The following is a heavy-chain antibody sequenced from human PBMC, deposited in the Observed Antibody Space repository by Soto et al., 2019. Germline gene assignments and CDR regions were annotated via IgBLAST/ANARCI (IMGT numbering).Heavy chain of an antibody. Sequence: GGSLRLSCAASGFTFSSYAMSRIRQAPGKGLEWVSAISGSCGSTYYADSVKGRFTISRDNSKNTLYLQTNSLRAEDTAVYYCAKDGNYDILTGEFDPWGQGTLVTVSS. CDR1: GFTFSSYA. J-gene: IGHJ5*02. V-gene: IGHV3-23*01. CDR3: AKDGNYDILTGEFDP. D-gene: IGHD3-9*01. CDR2: ISGSCGST.